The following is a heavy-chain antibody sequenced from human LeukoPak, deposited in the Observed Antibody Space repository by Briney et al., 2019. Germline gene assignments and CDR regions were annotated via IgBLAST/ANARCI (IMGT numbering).Heavy chain of an antibody. CDR1: GGSFSGYY. D-gene: IGHD3-22*01. CDR2: INHSGST. J-gene: IGHJ4*02. V-gene: IGHV4-34*01. CDR3: ARASYSYDINGWVPFDY. Sequence: PSETLSLTCAVYGGSFSGYYWSWVRQPPGKGLEWVGEINHSGSTNYNPSLKRRVTISVDTSKNQFSLKLSSVTAADTAVYYCARASYSYDINGWVPFDYWGQGTLVTVSS.